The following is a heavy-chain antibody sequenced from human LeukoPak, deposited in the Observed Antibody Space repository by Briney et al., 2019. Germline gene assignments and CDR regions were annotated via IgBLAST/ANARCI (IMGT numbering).Heavy chain of an antibody. J-gene: IGHJ4*02. CDR2: ISYDGSNK. CDR3: AKALRVMVRGPTIDY. Sequence: PGGSLRLSCAASGFTFSSYGMHWVRQAPGKGLEWVAVISYDGSNKYYADSVKGRFTISRDNSKNTLYLQMNSLRAEDTAVYYCAKALRVMVRGPTIDYWGQGTLVTVSS. V-gene: IGHV3-30*18. D-gene: IGHD3-10*01. CDR1: GFTFSSYG.